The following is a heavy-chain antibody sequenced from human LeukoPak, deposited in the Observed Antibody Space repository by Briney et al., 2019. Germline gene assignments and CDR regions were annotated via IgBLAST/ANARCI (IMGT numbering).Heavy chain of an antibody. V-gene: IGHV3-21*01. D-gene: IGHD6-13*01. J-gene: IGHJ4*02. CDR3: ARVLHSSSQGDY. CDR2: ISSSSSYI. CDR1: GFTFSSYS. Sequence: PGGSLRLSCAASGFTFSSYSMNWVRQAPGKGLEWVSSISSSSSYIYYADSVKGRFTISRDNAKNSLYLQMNSLRAEDTAVYYCARVLHSSSQGDYWGQGTLVTVSS.